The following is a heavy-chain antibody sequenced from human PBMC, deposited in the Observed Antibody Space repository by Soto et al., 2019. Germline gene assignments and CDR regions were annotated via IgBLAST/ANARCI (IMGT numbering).Heavy chain of an antibody. D-gene: IGHD6-13*01. CDR2: ISGSGGST. CDR1: GFTFSSYA. Sequence: EVQLLESGGGLVQPGGSLRLSCAASGFTFSSYAMSWVRQAPGKGLEGVSAISGSGGSTYYADSVKGRFTISRDNSKNTLYLQMNSLRAEDTAVYYCAKGIAAAGHPGDWFDPWGQGTLVTVSS. V-gene: IGHV3-23*01. J-gene: IGHJ5*02. CDR3: AKGIAAAGHPGDWFDP.